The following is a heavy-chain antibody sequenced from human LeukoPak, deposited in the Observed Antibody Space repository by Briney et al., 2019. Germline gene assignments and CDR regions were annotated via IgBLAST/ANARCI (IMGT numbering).Heavy chain of an antibody. CDR1: GFTSSSYG. CDR2: IWYGGSNK. Sequence: GGSLRLSCAASGFTSSSYGMHWVRQAPGKGLEWVAVIWYGGSNKYYADSVKGRFTISRDNSKNTLYLQMNSLRAEDTAVYYCAKGYSNPSYYYYYYMDVWGKGTTVTVSS. V-gene: IGHV3-30*02. CDR3: AKGYSNPSYYYYYYMDV. J-gene: IGHJ6*03. D-gene: IGHD4-11*01.